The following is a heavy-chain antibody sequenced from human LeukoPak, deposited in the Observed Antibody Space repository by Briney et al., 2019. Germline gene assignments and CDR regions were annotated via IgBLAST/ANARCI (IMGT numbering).Heavy chain of an antibody. CDR1: GGSISSSSYY. CDR3: VSAKFLVRGVSWFDP. J-gene: IGHJ5*02. CDR2: IYYSGST. V-gene: IGHV4-39*01. Sequence: NPSETLSLTCTVSGGSISSSSYYWGWIRQPPGKGLEWIGSIYYSGSTYYNPSLKSRLTISVDTSKDQFSLKLSSVTAADTAVYYCVSAKFLVRGVSWFDPWGQGTLVTVSS. D-gene: IGHD3-10*01.